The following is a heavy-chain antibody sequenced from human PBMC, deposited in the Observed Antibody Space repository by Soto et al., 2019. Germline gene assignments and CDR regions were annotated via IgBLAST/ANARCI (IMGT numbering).Heavy chain of an antibody. V-gene: IGHV4-4*02. J-gene: IGHJ5*02. CDR2: IYHSGST. Sequence: SETLSLTCAVSGGSISSSNWWSWVRQPPGKGLEWIGEIYHSGSTNYNPSPKSRVTISVDKSKNQFSLKLSSVTAADTAVYYCARGITGTPNWFDPWGQGTLVTVSS. CDR3: ARGITGTPNWFDP. CDR1: GGSISSSNW. D-gene: IGHD1-20*01.